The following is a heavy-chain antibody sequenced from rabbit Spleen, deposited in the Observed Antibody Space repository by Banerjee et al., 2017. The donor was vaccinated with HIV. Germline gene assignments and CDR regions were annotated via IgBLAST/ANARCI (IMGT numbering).Heavy chain of an antibody. CDR3: ARDAGRGDGYEL. CDR2: IYTGNSKT. V-gene: IGHV1S45*01. D-gene: IGHD6-1*01. CDR1: GFSFSSGYD. J-gene: IGHJ4*01. Sequence: QEQLVESGGGLVQPGGSLTLTCKASGFSFSSGYDMCWVRQAPGKGLEWIACIYTGNSKTYYASWAKGRFTISKTSSTTVTLQMTSLTVADTATYFCARDAGRGDGYELWGPGTLVTVS.